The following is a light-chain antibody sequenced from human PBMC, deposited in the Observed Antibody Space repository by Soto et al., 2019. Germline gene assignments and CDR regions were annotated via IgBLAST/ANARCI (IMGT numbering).Light chain of an antibody. CDR3: QQYYSYPLT. Sequence: AIRMTQSPSSLSASTGDRVTITCRASQGISSYLAWYHQKPGKAPKLLIYAASTLQSVVPSRFSGSGSGTDFTLTISCLQSEDFATYYCQQYYSYPLTFGGGTKVEIK. V-gene: IGKV1-8*01. CDR2: AAS. CDR1: QGISSY. J-gene: IGKJ4*01.